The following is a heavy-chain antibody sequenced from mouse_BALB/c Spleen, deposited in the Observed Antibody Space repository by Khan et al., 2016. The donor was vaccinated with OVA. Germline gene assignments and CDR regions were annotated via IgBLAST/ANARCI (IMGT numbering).Heavy chain of an antibody. J-gene: IGHJ2*01. Sequence: HVQLQESGAELVRPGTSVKMSCKSAGYSFTNYWYGWVKQRPGHGLEWLGDIFAGGGYTNYADKLTCMATLTTDTSSRTAYMQPSSLRSEDSAIDYCTRRGAARVTWDFFDYWGQGITHTVSS. CDR1: GYSFTNYW. CDR3: TRRGAARVTWDFFDY. V-gene: IGHV1-63*02. CDR2: IFAGGGYT. D-gene: IGHD2-2*01.